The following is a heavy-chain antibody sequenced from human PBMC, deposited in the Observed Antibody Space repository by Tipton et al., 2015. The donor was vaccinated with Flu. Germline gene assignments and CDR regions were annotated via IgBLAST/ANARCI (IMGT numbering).Heavy chain of an antibody. CDR1: GFSFRSYV. Sequence: SLRLSCAASGFSFRSYVMNWVRQAPGKGLEWLSYISSSGNTISYADSVRGRFTISRDNAKTSLYLQLNSLRAEDTAVYFCASLTGDDYWGQGNLVTVSS. J-gene: IGHJ4*02. CDR3: ASLTGDDY. D-gene: IGHD7-27*01. V-gene: IGHV3-48*03. CDR2: ISSSGNTI.